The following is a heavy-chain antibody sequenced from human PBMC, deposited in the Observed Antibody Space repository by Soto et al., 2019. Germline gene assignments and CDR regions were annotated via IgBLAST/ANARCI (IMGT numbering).Heavy chain of an antibody. J-gene: IGHJ6*02. CDR3: AIHAYDFWSGHPNPRYYYGMDV. Sequence: GESLKISCQGYGDSFNVYWIAWVRQMAGKGLEWMGTIYPADSDTRYSPSFEGQVTMSADKSISTAYLQWSSLKATDTAMYYCAIHAYDFWSGHPNPRYYYGMDVWGQGTTVTVSS. V-gene: IGHV5-51*01. CDR2: IYPADSDT. CDR1: GDSFNVYW. D-gene: IGHD3-3*01.